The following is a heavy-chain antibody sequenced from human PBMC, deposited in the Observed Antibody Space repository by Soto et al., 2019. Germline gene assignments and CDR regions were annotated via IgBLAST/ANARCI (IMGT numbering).Heavy chain of an antibody. CDR3: AGLDYYGSGSYLDFDY. CDR1: GFTFSSYA. J-gene: IGHJ4*02. Sequence: GGSLRLSCAASGFTFSSYAMHWVRQAPGKGLEWVAVISYDGSNKYYADSVKGRFTISRDNSKNTLYLQMNSLRAEDTVLYYCAGLDYYGSGSYLDFDYWGQGTLVTVSS. CDR2: ISYDGSNK. V-gene: IGHV3-30-3*01. D-gene: IGHD3-10*01.